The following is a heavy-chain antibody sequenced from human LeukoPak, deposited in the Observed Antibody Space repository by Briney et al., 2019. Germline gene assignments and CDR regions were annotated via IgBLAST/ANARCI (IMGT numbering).Heavy chain of an antibody. J-gene: IGHJ4*02. CDR1: GGSISNYY. CDR2: IYSSGRT. D-gene: IGHD3-10*01. V-gene: IGHV4-59*08. Sequence: SETLSLTCTVSGGSISNYYWSWIRQSPGKGLEWIAHIYSSGRTSYNPSLKSRVTMSVDTSKNQFSLKLNSVTAADTAVYYCARHYGSGTYPLDYWGRGTLVTVSS. CDR3: ARHYGSGTYPLDY.